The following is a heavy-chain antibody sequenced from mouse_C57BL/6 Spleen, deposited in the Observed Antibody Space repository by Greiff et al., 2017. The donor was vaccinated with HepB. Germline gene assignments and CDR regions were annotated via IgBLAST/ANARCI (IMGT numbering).Heavy chain of an antibody. V-gene: IGHV5-4*01. Sequence: EVQRVESGGGLVKPGGSLKLSCAASGFTFSSYAMSWVRQTPEKRLEWVATISDGGSYTYYPDNVKGRFTISRDNAKNNLYLQLSHLKSEDTAMYYCARVPVVAPFFDYWGQGTTRTVSS. CDR1: GFTFSSYA. D-gene: IGHD1-1*01. J-gene: IGHJ2*01. CDR3: ARVPVVAPFFDY. CDR2: ISDGGSYT.